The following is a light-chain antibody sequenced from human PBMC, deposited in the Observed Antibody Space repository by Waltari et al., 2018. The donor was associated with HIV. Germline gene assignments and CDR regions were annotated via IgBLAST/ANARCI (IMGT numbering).Light chain of an antibody. J-gene: IGLJ3*02. Sequence: QSVLPSAPSSCGATQHRVPITCSGSRFNQGSKYVSWYQPLHGTARKLLLHTNNEGPSGVPDRFSGSKSGTSASLAISGLRSEDEADYYCAAWDDSLSGFWVFGGGTKLTVL. V-gene: IGLV1-47*01. CDR3: AAWDDSLSGFWV. CDR2: TNN. CDR1: RFNQGSKY.